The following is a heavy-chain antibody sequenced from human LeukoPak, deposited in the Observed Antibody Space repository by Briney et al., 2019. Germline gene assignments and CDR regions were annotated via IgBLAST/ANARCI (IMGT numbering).Heavy chain of an antibody. V-gene: IGHV3-23*01. Sequence: GGSLRLSCAVSGFTFSSYAMSWVRQAPGKGLEWVSALRGSGGSTFYAGSVKGRFTISRDNSKNTLYLQMNSLRADDTAVYYCAKSHHVTAIDYWGQGTLVTVSS. J-gene: IGHJ4*02. D-gene: IGHD2-21*02. CDR3: AKSHHVTAIDY. CDR2: LRGSGGST. CDR1: GFTFSSYA.